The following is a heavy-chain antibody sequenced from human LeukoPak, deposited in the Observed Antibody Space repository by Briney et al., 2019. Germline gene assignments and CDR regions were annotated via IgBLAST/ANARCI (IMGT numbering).Heavy chain of an antibody. D-gene: IGHD6-6*01. CDR1: GFTFSSYS. CDR3: ARGGSYSSSPGGY. Sequence: GGSLRLSCAASGFTFSSYSMNWVRQAPGKGLEWVSSISSSSSYIYYADSVKGRFTISRDNAKNSLYLQMNSLRAEDTAVYYCARGGSYSSSPGGYWGQGTLVTVSS. CDR2: ISSSSSYI. V-gene: IGHV3-21*01. J-gene: IGHJ4*02.